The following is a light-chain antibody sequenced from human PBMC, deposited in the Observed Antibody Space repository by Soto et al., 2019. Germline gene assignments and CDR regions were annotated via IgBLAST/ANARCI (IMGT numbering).Light chain of an antibody. CDR1: QTVASNY. CDR3: QQYTNSRWT. V-gene: IGKV3-20*01. J-gene: IGKJ1*01. CDR2: GAS. Sequence: ETVLTQSPGTLSLSPGERVTLSCRASQTVASNYFAWYQQRPGQVPRLLMNGASTRATGVPDRFSGSGSGTDFTLTISRLEPEDFAVYYCQQYTNSRWTFGQGTKVDIK.